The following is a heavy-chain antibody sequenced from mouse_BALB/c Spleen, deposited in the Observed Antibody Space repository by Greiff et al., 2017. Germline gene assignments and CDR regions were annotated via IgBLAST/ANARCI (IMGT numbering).Heavy chain of an antibody. CDR3: ARGYDYDAWFAY. Sequence: EVQRVESGGGLVKPGGSLKLSCAASGFTFSSYAMSWVRQTPEKRLEWVASISSGGSTYYPDSVKGRFTISRDNARNILYLQMSSLRSEDTAMYYCARGYDYDAWFAYWGQGTLVTVSA. V-gene: IGHV5-6-5*01. D-gene: IGHD2-4*01. J-gene: IGHJ3*01. CDR2: ISSGGST. CDR1: GFTFSSYA.